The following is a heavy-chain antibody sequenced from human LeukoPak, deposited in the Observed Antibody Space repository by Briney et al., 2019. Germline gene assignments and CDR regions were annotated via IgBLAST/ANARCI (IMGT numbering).Heavy chain of an antibody. Sequence: PGGSLSLSCAASGFTFSTYEMNWVRQAPGKGLEWVSYIGGSGTTRYYADSVKGRFTISRDNAKNSLFLQMNSLRAEDTAVYYCVRDSNGGYRTFDPWGQGTLVTVSS. V-gene: IGHV3-48*03. CDR1: GFTFSTYE. D-gene: IGHD6-19*01. CDR2: IGGSGTTR. CDR3: VRDSNGGYRTFDP. J-gene: IGHJ5*02.